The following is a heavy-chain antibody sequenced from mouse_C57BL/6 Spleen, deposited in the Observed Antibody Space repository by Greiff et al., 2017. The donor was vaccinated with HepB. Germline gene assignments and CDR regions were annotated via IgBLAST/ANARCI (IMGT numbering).Heavy chain of an antibody. J-gene: IGHJ4*01. D-gene: IGHD2-5*01. V-gene: IGHV1-52*01. CDR1: GYTFTSYW. CDR2: IDPSDSET. Sequence: QVQLQQPGAELVRPGSSVKLSCKASGYTFTSYWMHWVKQRPIQGLEWIGNIDPSDSETHYNQKFKDKATLTEDKSSSTAYMQLSSLTSEDSAVYYCARGYYSNYGAMDYWGQGTSVTVSS. CDR3: ARGYYSNYGAMDY.